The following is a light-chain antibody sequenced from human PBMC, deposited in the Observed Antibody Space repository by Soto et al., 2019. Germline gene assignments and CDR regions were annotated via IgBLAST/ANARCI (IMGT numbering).Light chain of an antibody. V-gene: IGLV2-14*01. CDR3: SSYTTTSTLV. CDR2: EVR. CDR1: NSDVGSHNL. Sequence: QSALTQPASVSGSPGQSITIACTETNSDVGSHNLVSWYQQRPGEAPKLIISEVRNRPSGISYRFTGSKSGNTASLTISGLQAEDEADYYCSSYTTTSTLVFGGGTQLTVL. J-gene: IGLJ3*02.